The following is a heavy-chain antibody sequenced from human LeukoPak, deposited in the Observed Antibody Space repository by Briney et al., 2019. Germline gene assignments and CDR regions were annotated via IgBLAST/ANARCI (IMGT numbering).Heavy chain of an antibody. CDR2: VYFTGST. J-gene: IGHJ4*02. Sequence: PSETLSLTCTLSGGSISSFYWAWMRQPPGKGPEYIGYVYFTGSTDYNPSLKSRVSISVDTSRNQFSLKLSSVTAADTAVYYCARRAAMVRGPAYHFDHWGQGVLVTVSS. V-gene: IGHV4-59*08. CDR1: GGSISSFY. D-gene: IGHD3-10*01. CDR3: ARRAAMVRGPAYHFDH.